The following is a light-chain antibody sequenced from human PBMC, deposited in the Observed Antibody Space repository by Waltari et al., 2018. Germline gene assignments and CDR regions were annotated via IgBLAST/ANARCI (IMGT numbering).Light chain of an antibody. Sequence: QSALTQPPSASGSPGQSVPISCTGTSSHLGCSNYVSLYQQHPGKAPKLMIYEVFKRPSGVPDRFSGSKSGNTASLTVSGLQAEDEADFYCSSYSGTDNPVVFGGGTRLTVL. J-gene: IGLJ2*01. CDR3: SSYSGTDNPVV. V-gene: IGLV2-8*01. CDR2: EVF. CDR1: SSHLGCSNY.